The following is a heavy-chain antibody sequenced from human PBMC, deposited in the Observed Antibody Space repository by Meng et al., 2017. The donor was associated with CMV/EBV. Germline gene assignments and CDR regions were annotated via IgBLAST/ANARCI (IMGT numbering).Heavy chain of an antibody. Sequence: GRLQGAGPGPSNPYQTLSRTCPVWGGSISSGDYYWSWIRQPPGKGLEWIGYIYYSGSTYYNPSLKSRVTISVDTSKNQFSLKLSSVTAADTAVYYCARVMGPNRTPYYFDYWGQGTLVTVPS. D-gene: IGHD1-14*01. CDR2: IYYSGST. J-gene: IGHJ4*02. CDR1: GGSISSGDYY. V-gene: IGHV4-30-4*08. CDR3: ARVMGPNRTPYYFDY.